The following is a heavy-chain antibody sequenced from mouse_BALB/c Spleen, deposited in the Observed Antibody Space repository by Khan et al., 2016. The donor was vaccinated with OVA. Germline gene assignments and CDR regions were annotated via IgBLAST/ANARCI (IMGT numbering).Heavy chain of an antibody. Sequence: VQLLESGPGLVAPSQGLSITCTISGFSLTNYGIHWVRQPPGKGLEWLVVIWSDGSTTYNSALKSRLTISKDNSKSQVFLKMSSLQTDDTAVYFCARQPYYHYNIMDYWGQGTSVTVSS. J-gene: IGHJ4*01. D-gene: IGHD2-10*01. CDR3: ARQPYYHYNIMDY. CDR2: IWSDGST. CDR1: GFSLTNYG. V-gene: IGHV2-6-1*01.